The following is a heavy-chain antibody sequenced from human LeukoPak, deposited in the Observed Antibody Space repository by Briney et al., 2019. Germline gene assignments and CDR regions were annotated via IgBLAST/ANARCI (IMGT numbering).Heavy chain of an antibody. D-gene: IGHD4-11*01. Sequence: ASVKVSCKASGYSFTTFGITWVRQAPGQGLEWMARLSAHIGDTNYSQKFQGRVTVTSDTSTSTAYMELRSLKSDDTAVYFCARVAFSKYHYYMDVWGKGTTVTVSS. CDR3: ARVAFSKYHYYMDV. J-gene: IGHJ6*03. CDR2: LSAHIGDT. V-gene: IGHV1-18*01. CDR1: GYSFTTFG.